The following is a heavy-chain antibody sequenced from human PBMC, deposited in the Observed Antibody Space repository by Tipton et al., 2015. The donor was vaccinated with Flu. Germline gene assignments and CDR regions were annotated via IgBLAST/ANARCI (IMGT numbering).Heavy chain of an antibody. D-gene: IGHD1-1*01. CDR1: GGSISSGSYY. V-gene: IGHV4-61*02. Sequence: TLSLTCTVSGGSISSGSYYWSWIRQPAGKGLEWIGRIYTSGSTNYNPSLKSRVTISVDTSKNQFSLKLTSLTAADTAVYYCARDLWNDRRAYYYYGVDVWGQGTTVTVPS. J-gene: IGHJ6*02. CDR3: ARDLWNDRRAYYYYGVDV. CDR2: IYTSGST.